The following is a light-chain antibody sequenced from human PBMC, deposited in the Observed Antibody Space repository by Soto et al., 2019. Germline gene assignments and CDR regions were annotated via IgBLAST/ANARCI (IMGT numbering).Light chain of an antibody. CDR3: QQYYSFPFT. CDR2: AAS. CDR1: QGIISY. J-gene: IGKJ4*01. V-gene: IGKV1D-8*01. Sequence: IQMTQSPSLLSASTGDRVTISCRMSQGIISYLAWYQQKPGKAPELLIYAASTVQSGVPSRFSGSGSGTDFTLTISCLQSEDFATYYCQQYYSFPFTFGGGTKWIS.